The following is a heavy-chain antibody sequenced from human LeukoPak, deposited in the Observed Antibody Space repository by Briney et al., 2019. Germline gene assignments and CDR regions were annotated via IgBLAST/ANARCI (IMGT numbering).Heavy chain of an antibody. Sequence: GGSLRLSCAASGFTFSSYTMMWVRQAPGKGLEYVSSIISSSSRIFYADSVRGRITISRDNAKNSLYLQMNSLRAEDTAVYYCARVPVGYQGYSSAWYTDYWGQGTLVSVSS. D-gene: IGHD6-19*01. V-gene: IGHV3-21*01. CDR3: ARVPVGYQGYSSAWYTDY. CDR2: IISSSSRI. CDR1: GFTFSSYT. J-gene: IGHJ4*02.